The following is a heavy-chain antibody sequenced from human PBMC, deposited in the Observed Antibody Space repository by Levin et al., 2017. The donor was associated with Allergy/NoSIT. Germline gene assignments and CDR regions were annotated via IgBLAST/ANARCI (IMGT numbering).Heavy chain of an antibody. V-gene: IGHV4-30-4*01. J-gene: IGHJ5*02. CDR3: ARGIVVVTAIEGNWFDP. D-gene: IGHD2-21*02. Sequence: SQTLSLTCTVSGGSISSGDYYWSWIRQPPGKGLEWIGYIYYSGSTYYNPSLKSRVTISVDTSKNQFSLKLSSVTAADTAVYYCARGIVVVTAIEGNWFDPWGQGTLVTVSS. CDR1: GGSISSGDYY. CDR2: IYYSGST.